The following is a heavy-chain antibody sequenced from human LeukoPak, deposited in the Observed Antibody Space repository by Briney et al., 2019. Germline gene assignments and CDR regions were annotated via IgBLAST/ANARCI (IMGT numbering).Heavy chain of an antibody. Sequence: VASVKVSCKASGYTFTSYDINWVRQATGQGLEWMGWMNPNSGNTGYAQKFQGRVTVTRNTSISTAYMELSSLRSEDTAVYYCARGGQQLGDAFDIWGQGTMVTVSS. V-gene: IGHV1-8*01. CDR1: GYTFTSYD. J-gene: IGHJ3*02. CDR3: ARGGQQLGDAFDI. CDR2: MNPNSGNT. D-gene: IGHD6-13*01.